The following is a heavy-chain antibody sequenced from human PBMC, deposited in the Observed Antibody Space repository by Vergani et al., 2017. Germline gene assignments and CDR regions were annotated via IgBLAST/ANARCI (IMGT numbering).Heavy chain of an antibody. V-gene: IGHV3-11*01. J-gene: IGHJ6*02. D-gene: IGHD3-10*01. CDR1: GFTFSDSQ. Sequence: QEQLVESGGGLVKPGGSLRLSCAVSGFTFSDSQMAWIRQAPGKGLKWISSISSSAYDMYYEDSVKGRFTISRDNAKNTLYLQMNSLRAEDTGIYYCARDRKFAESWDRGMDVWGQGATVTVSS. CDR3: ARDRKFAESWDRGMDV. CDR2: ISSSAYDM.